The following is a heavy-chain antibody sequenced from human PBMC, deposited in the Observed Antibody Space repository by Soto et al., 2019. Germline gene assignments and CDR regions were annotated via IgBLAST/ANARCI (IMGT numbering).Heavy chain of an antibody. CDR1: GGSISSYY. CDR3: TRVSCSSTSCYGVYYYYGMDV. Sequence: LSLTCTVSGGSISSYYWSWFRQAPGKGLEWVGFIRSKAYGGTTEYAASVKGRFTISRDDSKSIAYLQMNSLKTEDTAVYYCTRVSCSSTSCYGVYYYYGMDVWGQGTTVTVSS. CDR2: IRSKAYGGTT. V-gene: IGHV3-49*03. J-gene: IGHJ6*02. D-gene: IGHD2-2*01.